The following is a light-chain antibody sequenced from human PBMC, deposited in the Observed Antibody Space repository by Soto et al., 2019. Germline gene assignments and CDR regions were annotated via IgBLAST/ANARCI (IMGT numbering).Light chain of an antibody. CDR2: AAS. V-gene: IGKV1-39*01. J-gene: IGKJ2*01. CDR1: QSNSSY. Sequence: DIQMTQSPSSQSASVGDRVTITCRASQSNSSYLNWYQQKPGTAPKLLIYAASSLQSGVPSRFSGSGSGTDFTLTISSLQPEDFATYHCQQSYSTPYTFGQGTKLEIK. CDR3: QQSYSTPYT.